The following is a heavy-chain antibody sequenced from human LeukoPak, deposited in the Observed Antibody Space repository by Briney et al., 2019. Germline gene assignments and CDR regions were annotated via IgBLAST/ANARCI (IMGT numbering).Heavy chain of an antibody. D-gene: IGHD3-9*01. J-gene: IGHJ4*02. CDR3: ARENTYYDILTGYYADY. CDR1: GFTFSSYS. CDR2: ISSSSSYT. V-gene: IGHV3-21*04. Sequence: GGSLRLSCAASGFTFSSYSMNWVRQAPGKGLEWVSSISSSSSYTNYADSVKGRFTISRDNAKNSLYLQMNSLRAEDTAVYYCARENTYYDILTGYYADYWGQGTLATVSS.